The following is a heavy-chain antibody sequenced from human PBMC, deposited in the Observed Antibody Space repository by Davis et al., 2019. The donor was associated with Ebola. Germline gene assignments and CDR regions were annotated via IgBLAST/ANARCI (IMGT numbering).Heavy chain of an antibody. Sequence: AASVKVSCKASGGTFSSYAISWVRQAPGQGLEWMGGIIPIFGTANYAQKFQGRVTITADKSTSTAYMELSSLRSEDTAVYYCARGYGSGSYYAYGMDVWGQGTTVTVSS. D-gene: IGHD3-10*01. CDR3: ARGYGSGSYYAYGMDV. CDR2: IIPIFGTA. J-gene: IGHJ6*02. CDR1: GGTFSSYA. V-gene: IGHV1-69*06.